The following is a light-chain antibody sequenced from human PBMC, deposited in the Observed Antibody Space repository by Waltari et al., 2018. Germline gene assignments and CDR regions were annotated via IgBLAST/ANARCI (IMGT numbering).Light chain of an antibody. CDR1: QSVSRN. V-gene: IGKV3-15*01. CDR2: GAS. Sequence: EIVMTQSPATLSVSPGERATLSCRASQSVSRNLAWYQQRPGRAPRLLIYGASTRATGIPARFSGNRSGTECTLTISSLQSEDFAVYYCQQYDNWPRTFGQGTKVDI. CDR3: QQYDNWPRT. J-gene: IGKJ1*01.